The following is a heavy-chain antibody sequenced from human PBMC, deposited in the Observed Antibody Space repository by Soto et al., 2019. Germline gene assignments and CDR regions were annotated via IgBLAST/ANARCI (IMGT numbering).Heavy chain of an antibody. J-gene: IGHJ4*02. D-gene: IGHD4-4*01. V-gene: IGHV4-30-4*01. CDR3: ASRPLGRYRLDF. CDR1: GGSISSGDYY. Sequence: SETLSLTCTVSGGSISSGDYYWSWIRQPPGKGLEWIGYIYYSGSTYYNPSLKSRVTISVDTPKNQFSLKLSSVTAADTAVYYFASRPLGRYRLDFWGKGTLVTVSS. CDR2: IYYSGST.